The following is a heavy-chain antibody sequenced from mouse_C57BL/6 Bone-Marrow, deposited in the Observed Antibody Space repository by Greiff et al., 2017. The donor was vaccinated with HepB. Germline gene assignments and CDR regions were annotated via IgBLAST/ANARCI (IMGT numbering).Heavy chain of an antibody. CDR3: ARWPVHY. Sequence: EVQLQQSGPELVKPGASVKISCKASGYTFTDYYMNWVKQSHGKSLEWIGDINPNNGGTSYNQKFKGKATLTVDKSSSTAYMELRSLTSEDSAVYYCARWPVHYWGQGTTLTVSS. J-gene: IGHJ2*01. V-gene: IGHV1-26*01. CDR2: INPNNGGT. CDR1: GYTFTDYY. D-gene: IGHD1-1*01.